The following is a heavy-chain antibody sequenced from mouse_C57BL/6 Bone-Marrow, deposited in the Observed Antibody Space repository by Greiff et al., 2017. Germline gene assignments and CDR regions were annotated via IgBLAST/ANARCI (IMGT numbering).Heavy chain of an antibody. CDR1: GYTFTSYW. J-gene: IGHJ1*03. D-gene: IGHD2-1*01. CDR3: ARRDYGNYYWYFDV. CDR2: IYPGSGST. Sequence: QVHVKQSGAELVKPGASVKMSCKASGYTFTSYWITWVKQRPGQGLEWIGDIYPGSGSTNYNEKFKSKATLTVDTSSSTAYMQLSSLTSEDSAVYYCARRDYGNYYWYFDVWGTGTTVTVSS. V-gene: IGHV1-55*01.